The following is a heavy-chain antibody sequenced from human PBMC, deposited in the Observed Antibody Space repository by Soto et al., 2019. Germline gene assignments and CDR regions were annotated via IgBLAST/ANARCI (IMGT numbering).Heavy chain of an antibody. D-gene: IGHD3-10*02. V-gene: IGHV3-23*01. CDR3: AKGMFTPSAYYYGMDV. Sequence: GGSLRLSCAASGFTFISYAMSWVRQAPGKGLEWVSAISGSGGSTYYADSVKGRFTISRDNSKNTLYLQMNSLRAEDTAVYYCAKGMFTPSAYYYGMDVRGQGTTVTVSS. CDR1: GFTFISYA. CDR2: ISGSGGST. J-gene: IGHJ6*02.